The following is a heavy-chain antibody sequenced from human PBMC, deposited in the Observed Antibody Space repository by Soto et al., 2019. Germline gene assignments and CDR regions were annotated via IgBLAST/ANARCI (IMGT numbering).Heavy chain of an antibody. D-gene: IGHD4-4*01. J-gene: IGHJ6*02. V-gene: IGHV3-23*01. CDR2: ISKSGDTT. CDR3: VSRHLATDDYSNYVGYYYYGMDV. CDR1: GFTFRDFA. Sequence: PGGSLRLSCAASGFTFRDFAMNWVRQTPEKGLEWVSFISKSGDTTHYADSVKGRFTISRDNSKNTLFLQMNSLRAEDTALYYCVSRHLATDDYSNYVGYYYYGMDVWGQGTTVTVSS.